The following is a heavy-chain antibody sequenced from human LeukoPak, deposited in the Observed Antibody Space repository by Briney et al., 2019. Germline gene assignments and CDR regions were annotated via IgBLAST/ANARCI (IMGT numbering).Heavy chain of an antibody. V-gene: IGHV4-34*01. J-gene: IGHJ4*02. CDR2: INHSGST. CDR1: GGSFSGYY. Sequence: PSETLSLTCAVYGGSFSGYYWSWIRQPPGKGLEWIGEINHSGSTKYNPSLKSRVTISVDRSKNQISLKLSSVTAADTAVYYCARVISSGYGNYFDYWGQGTLVTVSS. CDR3: ARVISSGYGNYFDY. D-gene: IGHD5-12*01.